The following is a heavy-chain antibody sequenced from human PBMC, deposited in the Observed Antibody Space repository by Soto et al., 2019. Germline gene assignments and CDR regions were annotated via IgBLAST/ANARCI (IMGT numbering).Heavy chain of an antibody. CDR3: ARDSVGAALPPDYYYYGMDV. V-gene: IGHV4-4*07. CDR2: IYTSGST. D-gene: IGHD2-15*01. J-gene: IGHJ6*02. CDR1: GGSISSYY. Sequence: QVQLQESGPGLVKPSETLSLTCTVSGGSISSYYWSWIRQPAGKGLEWIGRIYTSGSTNYNPSLKSRVTMSVDTSKNQFSLKLSSVTAADTAVYYCARDSVGAALPPDYYYYGMDVWGQGTTVTVSS.